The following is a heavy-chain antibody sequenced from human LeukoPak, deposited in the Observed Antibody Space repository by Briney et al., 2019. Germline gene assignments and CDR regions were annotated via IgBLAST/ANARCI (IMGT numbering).Heavy chain of an antibody. CDR3: ATSRTFDY. V-gene: IGHV3-33*01. CDR2: IWYDGSNK. Sequence: GGSLRLSCAASGFIFRNYGMHWVRQAPGKGLEWVAVIWYDGSNKYYADSVKGRFTISRDNSKNTVYLQMNSLRAEDTAVYYCATSRTFDYWGQGTLVTVSS. D-gene: IGHD1-1*01. CDR1: GFIFRNYG. J-gene: IGHJ4*02.